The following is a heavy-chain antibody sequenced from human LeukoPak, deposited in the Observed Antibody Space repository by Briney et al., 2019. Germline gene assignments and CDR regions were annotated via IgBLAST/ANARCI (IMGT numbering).Heavy chain of an antibody. V-gene: IGHV1-18*01. CDR3: ARVGDIVVVVAATGLDY. CDR2: ISAYNGNT. J-gene: IGHJ4*02. CDR1: GYTSTSYG. Sequence: ASVKVSCKASGYTSTSYGISWVRQAPGQGLEWMGWISAYNGNTNYAQKLQGRVTMTTDTSTSTAYMELRSLRSDDTAVYYCARVGDIVVVVAATGLDYWGQGTLVTVSS. D-gene: IGHD2-15*01.